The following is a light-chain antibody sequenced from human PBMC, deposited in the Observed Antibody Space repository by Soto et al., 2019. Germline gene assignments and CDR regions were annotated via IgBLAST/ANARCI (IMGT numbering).Light chain of an antibody. CDR3: QQRSNWPPLT. CDR1: QSVSSY. Sequence: EIVLTQSPATLSLSPGERATLSCRASQSVSSYLAWYQQKPGQAPRLLFYDASNRATGIPARFSGSGSGTDFNLTISSLEPEDFAVYYCQQRSNWPPLTFGGGTKVEIK. V-gene: IGKV3-11*01. J-gene: IGKJ4*01. CDR2: DAS.